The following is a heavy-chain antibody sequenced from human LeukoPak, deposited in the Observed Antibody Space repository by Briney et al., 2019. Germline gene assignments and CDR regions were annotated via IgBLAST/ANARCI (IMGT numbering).Heavy chain of an antibody. D-gene: IGHD2-2*02. CDR3: ARAGHCSSTSCYKGSYYYYYYMDV. V-gene: IGHV1-18*01. CDR1: GYTFTSYG. CDR2: ISAYNGNT. J-gene: IGHJ6*03. Sequence: ASVKVSCKASGYTFTSYGISWVRQAPGQGLEWMGWISAYNGNTNYAQKLQGRVTMTTDTSTSTAYMELRSLRSDDTAVYYCARAGHCSSTSCYKGSYYYYYYMDVWGKGTTVTVSS.